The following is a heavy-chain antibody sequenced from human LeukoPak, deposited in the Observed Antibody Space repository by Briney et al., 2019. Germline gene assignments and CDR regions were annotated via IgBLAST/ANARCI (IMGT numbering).Heavy chain of an antibody. D-gene: IGHD1-20*01. CDR1: GGSFSSYY. CDR3: ARVKYNWNDVTSYYGMDV. Sequence: SETLSLTCTVSGGSFSSYYWSWIRQPPGKGLEWIGYIYYSGSTNYNPSLKSRVTISVDTSKNQFSLKLSSVTAADTAVYYCARVKYNWNDVTSYYGMDVWGQGTTVTVSS. J-gene: IGHJ6*02. V-gene: IGHV4-59*01. CDR2: IYYSGST.